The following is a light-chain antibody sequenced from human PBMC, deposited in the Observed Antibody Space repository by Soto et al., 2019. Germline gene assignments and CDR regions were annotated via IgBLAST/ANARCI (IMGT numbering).Light chain of an antibody. CDR1: SSNIGAGYD. CDR3: QSYDTMLSGPGV. J-gene: IGLJ2*01. CDR2: GNS. Sequence: QSVLTQPPSVSGAPGQRVTISCTGSSSNIGAGYDVHWYQQLPGTAPKLLIYGNSNRPSGVPDRLSGSKSGISASLAITGLQADDEADYFCQSYDTMLSGPGVFGGGTKLTVL. V-gene: IGLV1-40*01.